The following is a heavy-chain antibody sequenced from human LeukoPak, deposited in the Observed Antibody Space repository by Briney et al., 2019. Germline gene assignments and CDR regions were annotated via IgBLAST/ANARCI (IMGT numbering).Heavy chain of an antibody. CDR3: VRDPEALDH. CDR2: IRGSGSPI. CDR1: GFTFSTYS. Sequence: PGGSLRLSCAASGFTFSTYSMNWVRQAPGKGLEWVSYIRGSGSPIYYADSVKGRFTISRDNAKNSLYLQMNSLRDEDTAVYYCVRDPEALDHWGQGTPVTVSS. V-gene: IGHV3-48*02. J-gene: IGHJ4*02.